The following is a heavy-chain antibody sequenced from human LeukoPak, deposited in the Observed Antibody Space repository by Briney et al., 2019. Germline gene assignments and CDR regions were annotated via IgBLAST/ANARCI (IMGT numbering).Heavy chain of an antibody. V-gene: IGHV4-39*07. CDR1: GGSISSSSYY. CDR2: INHSGST. D-gene: IGHD6-19*01. CDR3: ARTYSIGWLGY. J-gene: IGHJ4*02. Sequence: SETLSLTCTVSGGSISSSSYYWGWIRQPPGKGLEWIGEINHSGSTNYNPSLKSRVTISVDTSKNQFSLKLSSVTAADTAVYYCARTYSIGWLGYWGQGTLVTVSS.